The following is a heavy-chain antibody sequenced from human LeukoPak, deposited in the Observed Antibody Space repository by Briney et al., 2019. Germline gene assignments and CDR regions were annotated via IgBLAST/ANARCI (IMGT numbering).Heavy chain of an antibody. Sequence: GGALRLSCEASGFTFSSYWMSWVRQAPGKGLEWVAHIKQDGSEKKYLDSVKGRFTISRDNAKNSMYLQMNSLRAEDTAVYYCARDEIYYDILTGYRHFDYWGQGTLVTVFS. CDR2: IKQDGSEK. CDR3: ARDEIYYDILTGYRHFDY. V-gene: IGHV3-7*01. D-gene: IGHD3-9*01. J-gene: IGHJ4*02. CDR1: GFTFSSYW.